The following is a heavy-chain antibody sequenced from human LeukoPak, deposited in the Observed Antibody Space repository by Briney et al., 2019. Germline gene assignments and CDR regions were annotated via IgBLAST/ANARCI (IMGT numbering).Heavy chain of an antibody. Sequence: PGGSLRLSCAASGFTFSDYYMSWIRQAPGKGLEWVSYISSSSYTNYADSVKGRFTVSRDNAKNSLYLQMNSLRAEDTAVYYCASVSSGYYFDYWGQGTLVTVSS. J-gene: IGHJ4*02. D-gene: IGHD3-22*01. V-gene: IGHV3-11*03. CDR3: ASVSSGYYFDY. CDR2: ISSSSYT. CDR1: GFTFSDYY.